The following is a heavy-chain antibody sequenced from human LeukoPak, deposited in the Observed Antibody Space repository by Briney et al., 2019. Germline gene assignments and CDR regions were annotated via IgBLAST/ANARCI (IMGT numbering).Heavy chain of an antibody. CDR3: TRDCSGGSCYGAFDI. J-gene: IGHJ3*02. D-gene: IGHD2-15*01. V-gene: IGHV4-30-4*01. CDR2: IYDSGST. CDR1: GASIRSGDYY. Sequence: SETLSLTCTVSGASIRSGDYYWSWIRQPPGKGLEWIGYIYDSGSTYYNPSLKSRITISVDTSENRFSLKLSSVTATDTAVYYCTRDCSGGSCYGAFDIWGQGTMVTVSS.